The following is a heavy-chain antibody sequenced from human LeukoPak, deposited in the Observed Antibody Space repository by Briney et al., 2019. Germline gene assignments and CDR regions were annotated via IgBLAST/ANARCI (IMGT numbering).Heavy chain of an antibody. Sequence: PSETLSLTCAVYGGSFSGYYWSWIRQPPGKGLEWIGEINHSGSTNYNPSLKSRVTISVDTSKNQFSLKLSSVTAADTAVYYCARVAFYDYVWGSYRPFDYWRQGTLVTVSS. J-gene: IGHJ4*02. V-gene: IGHV4-34*01. CDR2: INHSGST. D-gene: IGHD3-16*02. CDR3: ARVAFYDYVWGSYRPFDY. CDR1: GGSFSGYY.